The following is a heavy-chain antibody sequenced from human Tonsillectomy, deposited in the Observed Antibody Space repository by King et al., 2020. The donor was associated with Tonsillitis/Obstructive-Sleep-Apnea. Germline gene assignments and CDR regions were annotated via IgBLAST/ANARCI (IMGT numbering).Heavy chain of an antibody. CDR3: YRDNDYYGSGDPAFGY. J-gene: IGHJ4*02. CDR2: IRSKAYRGTT. V-gene: IGHV3-49*05. CDR1: GFTFGDYA. Sequence: QLVQSGGGLVKPGRSLRLSCTASGFTFGDYAMSWFRQAPGKGLEWVGFIRSKAYRGTTEYAASVKDRFTISREDSKIIAYLQMNSLKTEDTAVYYCYRDNDYYGSGDPAFGYWGQGTLVTVSS. D-gene: IGHD3-10*01.